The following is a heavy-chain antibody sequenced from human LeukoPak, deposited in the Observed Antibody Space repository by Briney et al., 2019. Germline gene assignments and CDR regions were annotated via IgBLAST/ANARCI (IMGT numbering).Heavy chain of an antibody. CDR1: GLSYRSYW. D-gene: IGHD1-7*01. V-gene: IGHV3-7*01. J-gene: IGHJ4*02. CDR3: ARLIGTANFDY. CDR2: IKQDGSDK. Sequence: GGSLRLSCAGSGLSYRSYWMSWVRQAPGKGLEWVANIKQDGSDKYYVDSVKGRFTISRDNAKNSLYLQMNSLRAEDTAMYYCARLIGTANFDYWGQGTLVTVSS.